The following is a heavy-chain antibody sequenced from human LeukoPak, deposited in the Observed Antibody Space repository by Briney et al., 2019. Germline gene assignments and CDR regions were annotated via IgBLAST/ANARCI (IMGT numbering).Heavy chain of an antibody. CDR3: ARELYGSGWYPRGYYYYYMDV. D-gene: IGHD6-19*01. CDR2: IYYSGST. J-gene: IGHJ6*03. CDR1: GGSISTYY. V-gene: IGHV4-59*12. Sequence: SETLSLTCTVSGGSISTYYWSWIRQPPGKGLEWIGYIYYSGSTNYNPSLRSRVTMSVDTSKNQFSLKLSSVTAADTAVYYCARELYGSGWYPRGYYYYYMDVWGKGTTVTISS.